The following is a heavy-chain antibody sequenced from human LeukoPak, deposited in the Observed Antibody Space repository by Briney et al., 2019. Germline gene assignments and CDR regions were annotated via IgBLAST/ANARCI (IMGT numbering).Heavy chain of an antibody. D-gene: IGHD5-24*01. CDR1: GFTFSSYA. CDR2: ISGSGGST. CDR3: AKKEGRLQFGAHAFDI. J-gene: IGHJ3*02. Sequence: PGGSLRLSCAASGFTFSSYAMSWVRQAPGKGLEWVSAISGSGGSTYYADSVKGRFTISRDNSKNTLYLQMNSLRAEDTAVYYCAKKEGRLQFGAHAFDIWGQGTMVTVSS. V-gene: IGHV3-23*01.